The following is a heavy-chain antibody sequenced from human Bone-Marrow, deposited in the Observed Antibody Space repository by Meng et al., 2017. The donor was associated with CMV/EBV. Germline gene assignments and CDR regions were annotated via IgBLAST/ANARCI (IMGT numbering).Heavy chain of an antibody. CDR3: ARQQGDCSSTSCYLHYYYGMDV. CDR1: GYTFTSYG. D-gene: IGHD2-2*01. J-gene: IGHJ6*02. CDR2: IIPILGIA. Sequence: SVKVSCKASGYTFTSYGISWVRQAPGQGLEWMGRIIPILGIANYAQKFQGRVTITADKSTSTAYMELSSLRSEDTAVYYCARQQGDCSSTSCYLHYYYGMDVWGQGTTVTVSS. V-gene: IGHV1-69*04.